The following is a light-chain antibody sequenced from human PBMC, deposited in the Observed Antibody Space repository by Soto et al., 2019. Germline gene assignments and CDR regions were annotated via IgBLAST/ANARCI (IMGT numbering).Light chain of an antibody. CDR2: GAS. J-gene: IGKJ1*01. V-gene: IGKV3-20*01. CDR1: QSVTSDY. Sequence: VVSQSPLTVSLAAGERATLSSRASQSVTSDYLAWYQQKPGQPPRLLMSGASRRATGVQDRFSGSGSGTDFTLTIRRLEHEDFAVYYCQHYGHALWAFGQGTKVDI. CDR3: QHYGHALWA.